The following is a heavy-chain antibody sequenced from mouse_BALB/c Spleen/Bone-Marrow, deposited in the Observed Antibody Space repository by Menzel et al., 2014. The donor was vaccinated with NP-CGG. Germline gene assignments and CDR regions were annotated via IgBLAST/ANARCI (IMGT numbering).Heavy chain of an antibody. CDR1: GYTFTDYE. CDR2: IDPETGGT. D-gene: IGHD2-1*01. Sequence: VQLQQSGAELVRPGASVTLSCKASGYTFTDYEMHWVKQTPVHGLEWIGAIDPETGGTAYNQKFKGKATLTADKSSSTAYMELRSLTSEDSAVYYCTRWDGNYGWFAYWGQGTLATVSA. CDR3: TRWDGNYGWFAY. J-gene: IGHJ3*01. V-gene: IGHV1-15*01.